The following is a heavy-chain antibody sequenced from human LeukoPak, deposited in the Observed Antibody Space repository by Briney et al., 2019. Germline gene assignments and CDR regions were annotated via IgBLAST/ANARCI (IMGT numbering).Heavy chain of an antibody. V-gene: IGHV3-66*01. CDR1: GXTVSRNY. J-gene: IGHJ4*02. D-gene: IGHD5-24*01. CDR3: ARGDGYNFFDS. CDR2: IYIDGNT. Sequence: GGSLRLSSAASGXTVSRNYMSWVRQAPGKGLEWVSVIYIDGNTYYADSVRGRFTISRDNSKNTVYLQMNSLRAEDTAVYYCARGDGYNFFDSWGQGTLVTVSS.